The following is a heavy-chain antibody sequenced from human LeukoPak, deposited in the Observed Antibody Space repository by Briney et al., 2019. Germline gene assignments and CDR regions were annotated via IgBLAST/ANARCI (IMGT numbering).Heavy chain of an antibody. J-gene: IGHJ4*02. D-gene: IGHD6-19*01. V-gene: IGHV4-34*01. CDR3: ARAKRPYSSGWYYFDY. CDR2: INHSGST. Sequence: SETLSLTCAVYGGSFSGYYWSWIRQPPGKGLEWIGEINHSGSTNYNPSLKSRVTISVDTSKNQFSLKLSPVTAADTAVYYCARAKRPYSSGWYYFDYWGQGTLVTVSS. CDR1: GGSFSGYY.